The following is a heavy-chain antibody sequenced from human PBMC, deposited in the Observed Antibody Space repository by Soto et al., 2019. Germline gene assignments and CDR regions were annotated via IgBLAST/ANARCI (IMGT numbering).Heavy chain of an antibody. CDR3: ARDRALPTFPKSIDV. D-gene: IGHD3-16*01. J-gene: IGHJ6*02. CDR1: GYTFTSYG. CDR2: ISAYNGNT. Sequence: QVQLVQSGAEVKKPGASVKVSCKASGYTFTSYGISWVRQAPGQGLEWMGWISAYNGNTNYAQKLQGRVTMTTATCTSTAYMELRSLRSDDTAVYYCARDRALPTFPKSIDVWGQGTTVTVSS. V-gene: IGHV1-18*01.